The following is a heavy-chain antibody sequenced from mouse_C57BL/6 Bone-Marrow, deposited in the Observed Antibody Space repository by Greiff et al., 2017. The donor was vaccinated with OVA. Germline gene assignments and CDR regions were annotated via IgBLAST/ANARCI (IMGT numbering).Heavy chain of an antibody. V-gene: IGHV1-81*01. J-gene: IGHJ2*01. CDR3: ARSSYYSNYLDFDY. CDR1: GYTFTSYG. Sequence: VKLVESGAELARPGASVKLSCKASGYTFTSYGISWVKQRTGQGLEWIGEIYPRSGNTYYNEKFKGKATLTADKSSSTAYMELRSLTSEDSAVYFCARSSYYSNYLDFDYWGQGTTLTVSS. CDR2: IYPRSGNT. D-gene: IGHD2-5*01.